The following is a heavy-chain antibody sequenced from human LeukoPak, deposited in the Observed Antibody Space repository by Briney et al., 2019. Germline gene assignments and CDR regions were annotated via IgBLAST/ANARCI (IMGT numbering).Heavy chain of an antibody. CDR2: ISGSGGST. CDR3: AKDLSLYSSGWYLD. J-gene: IGHJ4*02. Sequence: PGGSLRLSCAASGFTFSSYAVSWVRQAPGKGLEWVSAISGSGGSTYYADSVKGRFTISRDNSKNTLYLQMNSLRAEDTAVYYCAKDLSLYSSGWYLDWGQGTLVTVSS. CDR1: GFTFSSYA. D-gene: IGHD6-19*01. V-gene: IGHV3-23*01.